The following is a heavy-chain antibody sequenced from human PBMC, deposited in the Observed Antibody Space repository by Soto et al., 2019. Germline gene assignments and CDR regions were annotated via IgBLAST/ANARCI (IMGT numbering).Heavy chain of an antibody. Sequence: QVSLQQWGAGLVRPSETLSLTCAVYGGSFNNYCWSWIRQPPGKGLEWIGEVCPGGRTNYSPTLKREGRNAVEGSTNQCSLRLTSVTVAYTAVYYCARGDYGQYDAYNWFDPWGQGSLVIVAS. V-gene: IGHV4-34*02. D-gene: IGHD3-10*01. CDR3: ARGDYGQYDAYNWFDP. CDR1: GGSFNNYC. CDR2: VCPGGRT. J-gene: IGHJ5*02.